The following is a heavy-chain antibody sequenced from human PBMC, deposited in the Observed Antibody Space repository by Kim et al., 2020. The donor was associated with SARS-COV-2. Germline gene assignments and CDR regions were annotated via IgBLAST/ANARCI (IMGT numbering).Heavy chain of an antibody. V-gene: IGHV1-8*01. CDR1: GYIFSVYD. CDR3: ARRSYMAAAAVGF. J-gene: IGHJ4*02. D-gene: IGHD6-13*01. CDR2: MNPHSGDT. Sequence: ASVKVSCEASGYIFSVYDINWVRQAAGQGLEWMGWMNPHSGDTEYAQKFQGRVTMTRNTSINTAYLELSGLTSEDTAVYYCARRSYMAAAAVGFWGQGTLVTVSS.